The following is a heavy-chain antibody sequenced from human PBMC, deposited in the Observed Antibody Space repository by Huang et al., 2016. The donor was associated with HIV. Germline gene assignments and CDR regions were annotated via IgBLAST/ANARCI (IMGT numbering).Heavy chain of an antibody. D-gene: IGHD1-1*01. CDR3: ARERMMSWLDDHDAFDI. J-gene: IGHJ3*02. CDR2: INHSGRT. CDR1: GGSFSGYY. V-gene: IGHV4-34*01. Sequence: QVQLQQWGAGLLKPSETLSLTCAVYGGSFSGYYWSWIRQSPGKGLEWIGEINHSGRTNYNPALKSRLTRSVDTSKNQFSLKLSSVTAADTAVYYCARERMMSWLDDHDAFDIWGQGTMVTVSS.